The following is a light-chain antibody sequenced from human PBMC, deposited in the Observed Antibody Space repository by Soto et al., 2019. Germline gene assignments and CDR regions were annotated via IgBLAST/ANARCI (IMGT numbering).Light chain of an antibody. CDR1: SSDVGGYNY. CDR2: DVS. V-gene: IGLV2-14*01. CDR3: SSYTSSSTLV. Sequence: QSVLTQPASVSGSPGQSITISCTGTSSDVGGYNYVSWYQQHPGKAPKLMIYDVSNRPSGVSNRFSGSKSGNTASLTISGVQAEDEADYYCSSYTSSSTLVFGTGTKVTV. J-gene: IGLJ1*01.